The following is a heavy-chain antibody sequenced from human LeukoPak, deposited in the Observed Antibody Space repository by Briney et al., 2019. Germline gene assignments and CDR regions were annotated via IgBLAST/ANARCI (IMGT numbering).Heavy chain of an antibody. J-gene: IGHJ4*02. Sequence: GGSLRLSCAASGFTFSSFGMHWVRQAPGKGLEWVAFISYDGSNKYYADSVKGRFTISRDNSKNTLYLQMNSLRAEDTAVYYCARDSGYYDSSGYGLWGQGTLVTVSS. V-gene: IGHV3-30*03. CDR3: ARDSGYYDSSGYGL. CDR2: ISYDGSNK. CDR1: GFTFSSFG. D-gene: IGHD3-22*01.